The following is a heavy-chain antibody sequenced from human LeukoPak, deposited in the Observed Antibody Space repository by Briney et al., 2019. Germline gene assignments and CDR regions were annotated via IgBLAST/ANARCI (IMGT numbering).Heavy chain of an antibody. Sequence: GGSLRLSCAASGFTFSSYEMNWVRQAPGKGLEWVSSISSSSSYIYYADSVKGRFTISRDNAKNSLYLQMNSLRAEDTAVYYCARTVEMATIGAFDIWGQGTMVTVSS. CDR1: GFTFSSYE. D-gene: IGHD5-24*01. CDR2: ISSSSSYI. CDR3: ARTVEMATIGAFDI. V-gene: IGHV3-21*01. J-gene: IGHJ3*02.